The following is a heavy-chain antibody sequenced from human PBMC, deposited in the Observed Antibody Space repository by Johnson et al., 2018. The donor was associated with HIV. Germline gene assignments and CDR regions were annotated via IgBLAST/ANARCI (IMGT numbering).Heavy chain of an antibody. CDR2: ISYDGSNK. CDR3: ARDGGGGALDI. D-gene: IGHD3-16*01. V-gene: IGHV3-30-3*01. Sequence: QVQLVESGGGLVKPGGSLRLSCAASGFTFSSYAMHWVRQAPGKGLEWVAVISYDGSNKYYADSVKGRFTISRDNAKNPLYLQMNSLRAEDTAVYYFARDGGGGALDIWGQGTMVIVSS. CDR1: GFTFSSYA. J-gene: IGHJ3*02.